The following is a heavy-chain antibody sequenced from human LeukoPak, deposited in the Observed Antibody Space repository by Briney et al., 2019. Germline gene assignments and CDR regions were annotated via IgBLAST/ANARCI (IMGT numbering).Heavy chain of an antibody. V-gene: IGHV3-23*01. D-gene: IGHD3-9*01. CDR3: ATAMYYDILTGYYYYFDY. Sequence: GGSLRLSCAASGFTFSSYAMSWVRQAPGKGLEWVSAISGSGGSTYYADSVKGRFTISRDNSKNTLYLQMNSPRAEDTAVYYCATAMYYDILTGYYYYFDYWGQGTLVTVSS. CDR1: GFTFSSYA. J-gene: IGHJ4*02. CDR2: ISGSGGST.